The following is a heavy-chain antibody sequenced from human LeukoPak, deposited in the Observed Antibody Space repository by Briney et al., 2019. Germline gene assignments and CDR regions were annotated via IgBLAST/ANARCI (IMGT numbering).Heavy chain of an antibody. CDR1: GFTFSSYS. CDR2: ISSSSSYI. J-gene: IGHJ4*02. CDR3: ARDNPIAAADDY. D-gene: IGHD6-13*01. Sequence: PGGSLRLSCAASGFTFSSYSMNRVRRAPGKGLEWVPSISSSSSYIYYADSVKGRFTISRDNAKNSLYLQMNSLRAEDTAVYYCARDNPIAAADDYWGQGTLVTVSS. V-gene: IGHV3-21*01.